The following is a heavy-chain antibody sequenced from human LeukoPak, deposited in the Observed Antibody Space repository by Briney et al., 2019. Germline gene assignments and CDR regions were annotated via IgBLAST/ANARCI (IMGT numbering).Heavy chain of an antibody. CDR3: ASSKSSSWYPFYFDF. Sequence: GESLKISFKGSGYSFTSYWIGWVRLMPGKGLEWMGIIYPGDSDTRYSPSFQGQVTISADKSFSTAYLQWSSLKASDTAIYYCASSKSSSWYPFYFDFWGQGTLVTVSS. D-gene: IGHD6-13*01. J-gene: IGHJ4*02. CDR1: GYSFTSYW. CDR2: IYPGDSDT. V-gene: IGHV5-51*01.